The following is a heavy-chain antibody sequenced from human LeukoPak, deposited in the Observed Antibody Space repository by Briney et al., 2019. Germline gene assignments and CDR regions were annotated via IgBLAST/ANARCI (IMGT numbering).Heavy chain of an antibody. Sequence: PSETLSLTWTVSGYSISSGYYWGWIRQPPGKGLEWIGSIYYSGSTYYNPSLKSRVTISEDTSKNQFSLKLSSVTAADTAVYYCASSMGDSSGYLDYWGQGTLVTVSS. CDR3: ASSMGDSSGYLDY. CDR1: GYSISSGYY. V-gene: IGHV4-38-2*02. CDR2: IYYSGST. D-gene: IGHD3-22*01. J-gene: IGHJ4*02.